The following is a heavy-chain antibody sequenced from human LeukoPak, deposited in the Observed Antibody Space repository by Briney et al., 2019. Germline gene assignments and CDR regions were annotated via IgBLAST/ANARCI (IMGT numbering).Heavy chain of an antibody. J-gene: IGHJ5*02. V-gene: IGHV4-34*01. D-gene: IGHD3-22*01. Sequence: SETLSLTCAVYGGSFSGYYWSWIRQPPGKGLEWIGEINHSGSTNYNPSLKCRVTISVDTSKNQFSLKLSSVTAADTAVYYCAREGLHDSSGPWGQGTLVTVSS. CDR2: INHSGST. CDR3: AREGLHDSSGP. CDR1: GGSFSGYY.